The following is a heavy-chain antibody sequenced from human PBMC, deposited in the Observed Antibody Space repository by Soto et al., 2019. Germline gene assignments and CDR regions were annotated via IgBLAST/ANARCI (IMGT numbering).Heavy chain of an antibody. V-gene: IGHV4-34*01. CDR2: INHSGST. J-gene: IGHJ6*02. CDR1: GGSFSGHY. Sequence: QVQIQQWGAGLLKPSETLSLTCAVYGGSFSGHYWSWIRQPPGKGLEWIGEINHSGSTNYNPSHKSRVTISVDSFKKQFSLKLSSVTAADTAVSYCARVSGANYDFWSGYSGFAYYGMDVWGQGTTVTVSS. D-gene: IGHD3-3*01. CDR3: ARVSGANYDFWSGYSGFAYYGMDV.